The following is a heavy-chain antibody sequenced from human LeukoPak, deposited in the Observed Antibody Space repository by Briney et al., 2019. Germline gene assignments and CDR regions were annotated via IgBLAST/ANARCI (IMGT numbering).Heavy chain of an antibody. CDR3: AKGIDILTAYLDY. Sequence: GRSLRLSCAASGFTFSSYGMHWVRQAPGKGLEWVAVIWYDGSNKYYADSVKGRFTISRDNSKNTLYLQMNSLRAEDTAVYYCAKGIDILTAYLDYWGQGTLVTVSS. CDR2: IWYDGSNK. D-gene: IGHD3-9*01. V-gene: IGHV3-33*06. CDR1: GFTFSSYG. J-gene: IGHJ4*02.